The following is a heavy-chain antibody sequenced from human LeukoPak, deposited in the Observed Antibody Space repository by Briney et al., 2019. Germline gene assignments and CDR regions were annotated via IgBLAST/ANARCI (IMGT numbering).Heavy chain of an antibody. D-gene: IGHD4/OR15-4a*01. CDR1: GFTISSSY. J-gene: IGHJ4*02. CDR2: IYGADTI. Sequence: GVPLRLSCAASGFTISSSYMSWVRQVPGKGLEWVSCIYGADTIYYADFVKDRFTISRDSNRNILYLQMNSLRADDTAVYYCARGARGAYFDYWGQGTLVTGSS. V-gene: IGHV3-66*01. CDR3: ARGARGAYFDY.